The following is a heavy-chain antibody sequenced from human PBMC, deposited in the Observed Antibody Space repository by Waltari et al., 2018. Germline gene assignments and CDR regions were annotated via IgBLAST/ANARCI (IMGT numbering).Heavy chain of an antibody. J-gene: IGHJ5*02. Sequence: QLQLQESGPGLVKPSETLSLTCTVSGGSISSSSYYWGWIRQPPGKGLEWIGSIYYSGGTYYNPSLKSRVTISVDTSKNQFSLKLSSVTAADTAVYYCARVRGVGVVILRNWFDPWGQGTLVTVSS. V-gene: IGHV4-39*01. CDR1: GGSISSSSYY. CDR2: IYYSGGT. D-gene: IGHD3-3*01. CDR3: ARVRGVGVVILRNWFDP.